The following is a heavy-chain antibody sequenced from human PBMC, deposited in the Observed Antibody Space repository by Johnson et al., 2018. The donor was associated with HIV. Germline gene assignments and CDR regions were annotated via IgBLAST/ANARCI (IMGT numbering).Heavy chain of an antibody. CDR3: AKPPFYAFDI. J-gene: IGHJ3*02. Sequence: QVQLVESGGGVVQPGRSVRLSCVASGFSFNRYAMHWVRQAPGKGLEWVAVISFDGSNKYQADSVKGRFTISRDSSKNTLYLQMNSLRAEDTAVYYCAKPPFYAFDIWGQGTMVTVSS. V-gene: IGHV3-30*04. CDR2: ISFDGSNK. D-gene: IGHD1-14*01. CDR1: GFSFNRYA.